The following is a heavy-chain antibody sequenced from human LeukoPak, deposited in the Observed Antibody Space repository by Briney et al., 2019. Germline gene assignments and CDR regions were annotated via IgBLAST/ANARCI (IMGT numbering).Heavy chain of an antibody. CDR3: ARDTGYSSGWYYYGMDV. Sequence: SETLSLTCTVSGGSISSSSYYWGWIRQPPGKGLEWIGSIYYSGSTYYNPSLKSRVTISVDTSKNQFSLKLSSVTAADTAVYYCARDTGYSSGWYYYGMDVWGQGTTVTVS. V-gene: IGHV4-39*07. CDR1: GGSISSSSYY. J-gene: IGHJ6*02. D-gene: IGHD6-19*01. CDR2: IYYSGST.